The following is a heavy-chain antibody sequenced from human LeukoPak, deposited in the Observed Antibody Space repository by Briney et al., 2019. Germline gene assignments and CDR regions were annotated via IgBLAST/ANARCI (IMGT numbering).Heavy chain of an antibody. J-gene: IGHJ4*02. Sequence: PGVSLRLSCAASVFTFSVYYMSWIPQAPGRGLEGVSYIRISRSYTNCTDSVRGRFTISRDNAKHSLYLPVDTLRAEHTGVYFCASAKLYYYNSSGREFFDYWGQGTLVTVSS. D-gene: IGHD3-22*01. CDR1: VFTFSVYY. CDR3: ASAKLYYYNSSGREFFDY. CDR2: IRISRSYT. V-gene: IGHV3-11*03.